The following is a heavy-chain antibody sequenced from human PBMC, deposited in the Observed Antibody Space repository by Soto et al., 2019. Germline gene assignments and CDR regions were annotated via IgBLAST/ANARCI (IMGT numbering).Heavy chain of an antibody. J-gene: IGHJ4*02. CDR1: GFTFSSYA. CDR3: AKDFGYDYYDSSGYVYY. V-gene: IGHV3-23*01. CDR2: ISGSGGST. D-gene: IGHD3-22*01. Sequence: PWGSLRLSCAASGFTFSSYAMSWVRQAPGKGLEWVSAISGSGGSTYYADSVKGRFTISRDNSKNTLYLQMNSLRAEDTAVYYCAKDFGYDYYDSSGYVYYWGQGTLVTVSS.